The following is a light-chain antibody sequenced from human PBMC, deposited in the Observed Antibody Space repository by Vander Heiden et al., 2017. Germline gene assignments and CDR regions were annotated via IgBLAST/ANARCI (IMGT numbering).Light chain of an antibody. J-gene: IGKJ1*01. CDR3: QHLRT. Sequence: ELVLTQSPGTLSLSPGERATLSCRASQSVSSSYLAWYQQKPGQAPRLLIYSASSRATGIPDRFSGSASGTDLTLTISRLEPEDFAVYYCQHLRTFGQGTRVEI. CDR1: QSVSSSY. V-gene: IGKV3-20*01. CDR2: SAS.